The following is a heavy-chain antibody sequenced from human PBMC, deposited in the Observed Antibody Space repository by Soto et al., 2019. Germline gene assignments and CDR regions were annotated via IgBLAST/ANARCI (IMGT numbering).Heavy chain of an antibody. CDR2: VFYTGFT. CDR1: GGSISGSYYY. V-gene: IGHV4-39*01. D-gene: IGHD2-21*02. J-gene: IGHJ6*02. CDR3: ARHVSEAYCGGDCQPYYYYYYGMDV. Sequence: SETLSLTCAVSGGSISGSYYYWGWLRQSPGKGPEWIGSVFYTGFTSYNPSLESRVSVSVDTSKNQFSLKVSGVSAADTAVYYCARHVSEAYCGGDCQPYYYYYYGMDVWGQGTTVTVSS.